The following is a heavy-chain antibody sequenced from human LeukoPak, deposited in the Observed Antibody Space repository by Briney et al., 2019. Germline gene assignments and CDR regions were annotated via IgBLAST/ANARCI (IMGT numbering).Heavy chain of an antibody. CDR3: ARGPHYRTGWLTYFDP. Sequence: GGSLRVSCVTSGFTLNTYAMNWVRPAPGRGLGWVSVIDASGNKTHYADSVKSRFTISRDNSKNPLYIQMNSLRDEDTAVYHCARGPHYRTGWLTYFDPWGQGTLVTVSS. CDR2: IDASGNKT. CDR1: GFTLNTYA. J-gene: IGHJ5*02. V-gene: IGHV3-23*05. D-gene: IGHD6-19*01.